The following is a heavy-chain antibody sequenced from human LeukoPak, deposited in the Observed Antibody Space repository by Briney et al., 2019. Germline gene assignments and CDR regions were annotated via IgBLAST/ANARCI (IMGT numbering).Heavy chain of an antibody. CDR1: GGSISSGGYY. CDR3: ARGQYYYDSSGYSDY. V-gene: IGHV4-31*03. CDR2: IYYNGST. Sequence: PSETLSLTCTVSGGSISSGGYYWSWIRQHPGKGLEWIGYIYYNGSTYYNPSLKSRVTISVDTSKNQFSLKLSSVTAADTAVYYCARGQYYYDSSGYSDYWGQGTLVTVSS. J-gene: IGHJ4*02. D-gene: IGHD3-22*01.